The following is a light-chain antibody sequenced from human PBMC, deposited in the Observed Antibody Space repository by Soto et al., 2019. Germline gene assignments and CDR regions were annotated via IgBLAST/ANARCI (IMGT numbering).Light chain of an antibody. J-gene: IGKJ1*01. CDR3: QQYGSSPRT. V-gene: IGKV3-20*01. Sequence: EIVLTQSPVTLSFSPGERATLSCRASQSVSSSYLAWYQQKPGQAPRLLIYGASSRATGIPDRFSGSGSGTDFTLIISRLEPEDFAMYYCQQYGSSPRTFGQGTKVDIK. CDR2: GAS. CDR1: QSVSSSY.